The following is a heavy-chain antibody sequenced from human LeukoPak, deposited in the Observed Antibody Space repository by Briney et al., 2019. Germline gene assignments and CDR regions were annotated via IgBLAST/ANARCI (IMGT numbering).Heavy chain of an antibody. D-gene: IGHD2-15*01. Sequence: ASVKVSCKASGYTFTGYYMHWVRQAPGQGLEWMGWINPNSGGTNYAQKFQGRVTMTRGTSISTAYMELSRLRSDDTAVYYCARESPEVVVAATLHNWFDPWGQGTLVTVSS. CDR2: INPNSGGT. V-gene: IGHV1-2*02. J-gene: IGHJ5*02. CDR1: GYTFTGYY. CDR3: ARESPEVVVAATLHNWFDP.